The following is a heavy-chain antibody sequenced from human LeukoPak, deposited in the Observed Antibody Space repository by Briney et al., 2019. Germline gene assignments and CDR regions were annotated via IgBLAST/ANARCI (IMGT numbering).Heavy chain of an antibody. Sequence: SETLSLTCAVYGGSFSGYYWSWIRQPPGKGLEWIGEINHSGSTNYNPSLKSRVTISVDTSKNQFSLKLSSVTAADTAVYYCARGGPEIDYWGQGTLATVSS. V-gene: IGHV4-34*01. CDR3: ARGGPEIDY. D-gene: IGHD1-14*01. CDR1: GGSFSGYY. J-gene: IGHJ4*02. CDR2: INHSGST.